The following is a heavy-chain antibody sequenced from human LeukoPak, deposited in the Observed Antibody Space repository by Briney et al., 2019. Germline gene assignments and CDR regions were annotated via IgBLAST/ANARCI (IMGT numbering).Heavy chain of an antibody. Sequence: ASVKVSFKASGYTFTSYYMHWVRQAPGQGLEWMGIINPSGGSTSYAQKVQGRVTMTRDTSTSSVYMELRSLRSEDTAVYSCARKQQLGAFDIWGQGTMVTVSS. CDR1: GYTFTSYY. CDR2: INPSGGST. D-gene: IGHD6-13*01. V-gene: IGHV1-46*01. CDR3: ARKQQLGAFDI. J-gene: IGHJ3*02.